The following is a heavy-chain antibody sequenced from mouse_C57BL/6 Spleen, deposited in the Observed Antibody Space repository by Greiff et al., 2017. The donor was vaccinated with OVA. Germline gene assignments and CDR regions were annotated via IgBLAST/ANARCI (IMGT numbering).Heavy chain of an antibody. Sequence: QVQLQQSGPELVRPWASVKISCQAFYTFSSRVHFAIRDPNYWMQRVKQRPGQGLGWIGAIYPGNGDTSYNQKFKGKATFTADKSSSTAYMQLSSLTAEDSAVYYCAGRTGPVDAMDYWGQGTPVTVSA. J-gene: IGHJ4*01. V-gene: IGHV1-87*01. CDR1: YTFS. CDR3: AEDSAVYYCAGRTGPVDAMDY. CDR2: GQGLGWIG. D-gene: IGHD1-1*01.